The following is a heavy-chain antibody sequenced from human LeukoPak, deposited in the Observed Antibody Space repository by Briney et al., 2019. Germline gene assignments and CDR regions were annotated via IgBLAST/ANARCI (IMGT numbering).Heavy chain of an antibody. CDR1: GFTFSSYS. J-gene: IGHJ4*02. Sequence: GGSLRLSCAAFGFTFSSYSMNWVRQAPGKGLEWVSSIGTVRRNYIYYADSVKGRFTIPRDNAENSLYLQMNSLRAEDAAVYYCARVAPYDILTGYPDFDYWGQGTLVTVSS. V-gene: IGHV3-21*01. D-gene: IGHD3-9*01. CDR3: ARVAPYDILTGYPDFDY. CDR2: IGTVRRNYI.